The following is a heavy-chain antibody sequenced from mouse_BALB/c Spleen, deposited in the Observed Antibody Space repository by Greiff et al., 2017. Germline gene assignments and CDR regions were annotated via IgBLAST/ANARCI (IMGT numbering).Heavy chain of an antibody. CDR2: INPSNGGT. D-gene: IGHD2-14*01. Sequence: VKLVESGAELVKPGASVKLSCKASGYTFTSYYMYWVKQRPGQGLEWIGEINPSNGGTNFNEKFKSKATLTVDKSSSTAYMQLSSLTSEDSAVYYCTRFPAYYRYGGFDVWGAGTTVTVSS. CDR1: GYTFTSYY. CDR3: TRFPAYYRYGGFDV. J-gene: IGHJ1*01. V-gene: IGHV1S81*02.